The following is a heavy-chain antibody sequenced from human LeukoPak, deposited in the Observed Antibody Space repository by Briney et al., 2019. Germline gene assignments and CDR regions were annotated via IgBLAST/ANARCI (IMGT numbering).Heavy chain of an antibody. V-gene: IGHV1-8*01. CDR1: GYTFTSYD. D-gene: IGHD3-9*01. CDR2: VNPNSGNT. J-gene: IGHJ4*01. CDR3: ARDPTIAIDEDDFDY. Sequence: ASVKVSCKTSGYTFTSYDLIWVRRATGQELEWMGGVNPNSGNTGYAQKFQGRVTMTRDMSTSTVYMELSSLRSEDTAVYYCARDPTIAIDEDDFDYWGQGTLVTVSS.